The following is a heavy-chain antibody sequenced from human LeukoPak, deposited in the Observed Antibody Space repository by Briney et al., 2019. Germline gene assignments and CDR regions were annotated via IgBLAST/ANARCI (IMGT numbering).Heavy chain of an antibody. V-gene: IGHV3-7*05. CDR3: ARTFWSGYYQYFDY. CDR1: GFTFSNYW. J-gene: IGHJ4*02. Sequence: PGGSLRLSCEASGFTFSNYWMTWVRQAPGKGLEWLANIKEDGSEKYYADSVKGRFTISRDNAKNSLYLQMNSLRDEDTAVYYCARTFWSGYYQYFDYWGQGTLVTVSS. CDR2: IKEDGSEK. D-gene: IGHD3-3*01.